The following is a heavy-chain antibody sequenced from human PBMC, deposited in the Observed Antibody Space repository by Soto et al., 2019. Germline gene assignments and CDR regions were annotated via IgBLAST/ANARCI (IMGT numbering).Heavy chain of an antibody. J-gene: IGHJ4*02. Sequence: PGGSLRLSCAASGFTFSSYAMSWVRQAPGKGLEWVSGISGSGGITHYAESVKGRFTTSRDNSKNTLYLQMDSLRVEDTAVYYCGKDQDTSAWYYFDYWGQGTLVTVSS. D-gene: IGHD6-19*01. CDR1: GFTFSSYA. CDR3: GKDQDTSAWYYFDY. CDR2: ISGSGGIT. V-gene: IGHV3-23*01.